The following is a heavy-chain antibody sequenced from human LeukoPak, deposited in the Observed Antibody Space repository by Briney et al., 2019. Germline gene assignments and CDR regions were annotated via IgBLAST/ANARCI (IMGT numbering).Heavy chain of an antibody. J-gene: IGHJ6*02. CDR3: ASISWGGYSLDV. CDR2: ICYSGSA. V-gene: IGHV4-59*01. CDR1: GGSISSYY. Sequence: SETLSLTCTVSGGSISSYYWSWIRQPPGKGLEWIWYICYSGSANYYPSPKSRLTISLDAYTNKFSLLLSSITVADAAAYYYASISWGGYSLDVWGQGTTVTVSS. D-gene: IGHD3-16*01.